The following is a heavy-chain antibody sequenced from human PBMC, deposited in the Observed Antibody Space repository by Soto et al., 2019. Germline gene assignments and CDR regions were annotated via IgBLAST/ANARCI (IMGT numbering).Heavy chain of an antibody. CDR2: INPILSMS. Sequence: QVQLVQSGAEVKKPGSSVRVSCKASGDTFTFYSINWVRQAPGLGLEWMGRINPILSMSNYAQRFQGRVTMTADKSTRPAYMELSSLRSEDTAMYCCASSYGSGYRAFDYWGQGALVTVSS. J-gene: IGHJ4*02. CDR3: ASSYGSGYRAFDY. CDR1: GDTFTFYS. D-gene: IGHD3-10*01. V-gene: IGHV1-69*02.